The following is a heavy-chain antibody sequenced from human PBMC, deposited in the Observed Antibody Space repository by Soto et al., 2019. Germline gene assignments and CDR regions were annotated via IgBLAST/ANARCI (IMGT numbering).Heavy chain of an antibody. J-gene: IGHJ4*02. CDR1: DGSISSYY. Sequence: SETLSLTCTVSDGSISSYYWTWIRQPPGKGLEWIGNTYYSGSTDYNPSLKSRVTISVDTSKNWVSLNLYSVTAADTAVYFCARGRSSTYLTGYYFDYSGPGTLVTVSS. V-gene: IGHV4-59*01. CDR2: TYYSGST. D-gene: IGHD6-13*01. CDR3: ARGRSSTYLTGYYFDY.